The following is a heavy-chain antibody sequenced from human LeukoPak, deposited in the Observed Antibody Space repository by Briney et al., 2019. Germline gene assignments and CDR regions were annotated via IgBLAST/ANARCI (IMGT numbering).Heavy chain of an antibody. Sequence: GASVKVSCMASGYTFTSYGISWVRQAPGQGLEWMGWISAYNGNTNYAQTPQGRATMTTDTTTSTAYMELRSLRSDDTALYYSSRARTSFGVVNFDYWGQGTLVTVSS. V-gene: IGHV1-18*01. J-gene: IGHJ4*02. CDR1: GYTFTSYG. D-gene: IGHD3-3*01. CDR2: ISAYNGNT. CDR3: SRARTSFGVVNFDY.